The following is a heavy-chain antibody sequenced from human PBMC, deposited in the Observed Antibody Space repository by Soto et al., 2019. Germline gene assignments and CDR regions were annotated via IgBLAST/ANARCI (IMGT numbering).Heavy chain of an antibody. V-gene: IGHV4-31*03. D-gene: IGHD3-3*01. CDR3: ARAQILRFLEWYNWFDP. CDR1: GGSISSGGYY. Sequence: SETLSLTCTVSGGSISSGGYYWSWIRQHPGKGLEWIGYIYYSGSTYYNPPLKSRVTISVDTSKNQFSLKLSSVTAADTAVYYCARAQILRFLEWYNWFDPWGQGTLVTVSS. CDR2: IYYSGST. J-gene: IGHJ5*02.